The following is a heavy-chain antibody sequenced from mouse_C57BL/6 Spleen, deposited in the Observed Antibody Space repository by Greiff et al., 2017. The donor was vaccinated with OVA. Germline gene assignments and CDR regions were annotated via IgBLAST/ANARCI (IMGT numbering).Heavy chain of an antibody. V-gene: IGHV1-69*01. J-gene: IGHJ4*01. CDR1: GYTFTSYW. CDR3: ARSRTMVTKDAMDY. D-gene: IGHD2-2*01. CDR2: IDPSDSYT. Sequence: VQLQQPGAELVMPGASVKLSCKASGYTFTSYWMHWVKQRPGQGLEWIGEIDPSDSYTNYNQKFKGKSTLTVDKSSSTAYMQLSSLTSEDSAVYYCARSRTMVTKDAMDYWGQGTSVTVSS.